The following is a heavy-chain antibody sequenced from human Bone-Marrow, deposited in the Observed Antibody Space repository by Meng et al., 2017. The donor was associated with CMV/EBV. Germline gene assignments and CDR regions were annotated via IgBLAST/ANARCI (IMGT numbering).Heavy chain of an antibody. D-gene: IGHD1-26*01. V-gene: IGHV3-30*04. Sequence: GGSLRLSCAASGFTFSSYAMHWVRQAPGKGLEWVAVISYAGSNKYYADSVKGRFTISRDNSKNTLYLQMNSLRAEDTAVYYCASTVGAIESVDWGQGTLVTVSS. CDR3: ASTVGAIESVD. CDR1: GFTFSSYA. J-gene: IGHJ4*02. CDR2: ISYAGSNK.